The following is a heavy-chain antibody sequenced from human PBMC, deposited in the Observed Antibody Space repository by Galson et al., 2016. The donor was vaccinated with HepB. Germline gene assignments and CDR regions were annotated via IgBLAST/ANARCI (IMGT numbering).Heavy chain of an antibody. Sequence: SLRLSCAASGFTFSNYGMHWVRQAPGKGLEWVGVTSYDESDKYYRDSVKGRFTISRDNSKNTLYLQMNSLTAEDTAVYYCAKAQDGPGMEHFDSGGQGTLVIVSS. CDR1: GFTFSNYG. V-gene: IGHV3-30*18. J-gene: IGHJ4*02. D-gene: IGHD3-10*01. CDR2: TSYDESDK. CDR3: AKAQDGPGMEHFDS.